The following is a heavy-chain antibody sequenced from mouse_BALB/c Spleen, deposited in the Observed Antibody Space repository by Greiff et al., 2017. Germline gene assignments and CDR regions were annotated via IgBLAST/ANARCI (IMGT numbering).Heavy chain of an antibody. CDR1: GFAFSSYD. D-gene: IGHD2-12*01. CDR2: ISSGGGST. J-gene: IGHJ3*01. Sequence: EVQVVESGGGLVKPGGSLKLSCAASGFAFSSYDMSWVRQTPEKRLEWVAYISSGGGSTYYPDTVKGRFTISRDNAKNTLYLQMSSLKSEDTAMYYCAPYDGGFAYWGQGTLVTVSA. V-gene: IGHV5-12-1*01. CDR3: APYDGGFAY.